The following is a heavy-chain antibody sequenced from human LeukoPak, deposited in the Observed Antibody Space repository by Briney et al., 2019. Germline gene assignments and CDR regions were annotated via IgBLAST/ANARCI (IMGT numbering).Heavy chain of an antibody. D-gene: IGHD6-19*01. CDR3: AKDFRAAGRSPYFDY. J-gene: IGHJ4*02. CDR2: IRYDGSNK. V-gene: IGHV3-30*02. CDR1: GFTFSSFG. Sequence: GGSLRLSCAASGFTFSSFGMHWVRQAPGKGLEWVAFIRYDGSNKYYADSVKGRFTISRDNSKNTLYLQMNSLRAEDTAVYYCAKDFRAAGRSPYFDYWGQGTLVTVSS.